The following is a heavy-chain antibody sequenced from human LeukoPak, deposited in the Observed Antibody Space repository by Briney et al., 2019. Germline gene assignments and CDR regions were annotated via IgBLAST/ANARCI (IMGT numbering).Heavy chain of an antibody. D-gene: IGHD1-1*01. J-gene: IGHJ6*02. CDR1: GGSFSGYY. CDR3: ARGVGSYYYGLDV. Sequence: PSETLSLTCAVYGGSFSGYYWSWIRQPPGKGLEWIGEINHSGSTNYNPSLKSRVTISVDTSKNQFSLKLSSVTAADTAVYYCARGVGSYYYGLDVWGQGTTVTVSS. CDR2: INHSGST. V-gene: IGHV4-34*01.